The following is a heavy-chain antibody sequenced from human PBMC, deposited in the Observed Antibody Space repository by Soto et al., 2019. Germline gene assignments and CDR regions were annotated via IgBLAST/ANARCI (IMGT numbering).Heavy chain of an antibody. CDR1: VFSLTSPGMC. CDR3: ARSIRGPRRFNGMDV. V-gene: IGHV2-70*13. CDR2: IERDDDDK. D-gene: IGHD1-20*01. Sequence: SGPTLVNPTETLTLTCTFSVFSLTSPGMCVSWIRQPPGKALEWLALIERDDDDKYYSTSLKTRLTISKDTRKNQVVLTMANMDPADTGTYYCARSIRGPRRFNGMDVWGQGTTVTVSS. J-gene: IGHJ6*02.